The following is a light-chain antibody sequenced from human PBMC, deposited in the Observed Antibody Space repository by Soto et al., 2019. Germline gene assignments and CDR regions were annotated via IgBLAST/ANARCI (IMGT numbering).Light chain of an antibody. V-gene: IGKV1-5*03. J-gene: IGKJ1*01. CDR1: KSLTIW. CDR2: KTS. CDR3: QQGTDYSLT. Sequence: DIHMTQSPSTLSASVGHRVTITCRASKSLTIWLAWYQQKPGKAPNLLTYKTSSLESGVPSRFSGSGSGTDFTLTISSLQADDVATYYCQQGTDYSLTFGQGTKVEVK.